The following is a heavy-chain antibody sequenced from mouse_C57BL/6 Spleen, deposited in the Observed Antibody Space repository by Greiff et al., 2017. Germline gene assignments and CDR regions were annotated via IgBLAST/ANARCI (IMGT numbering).Heavy chain of an antibody. CDR2: IDPETGGT. Sequence: VQLQQSGAELVRPGASVTLSCKASGYTFTDYEMHWVKQTPVHGLEWIGAIDPETGGTAYNQKFKGKAILTADKSSSTAYMELRSLTSEDSAVYYCTRANSNYYAMDYWGQGTSVTVSS. V-gene: IGHV1-15*01. J-gene: IGHJ4*01. CDR1: GYTFTDYE. D-gene: IGHD2-5*01. CDR3: TRANSNYYAMDY.